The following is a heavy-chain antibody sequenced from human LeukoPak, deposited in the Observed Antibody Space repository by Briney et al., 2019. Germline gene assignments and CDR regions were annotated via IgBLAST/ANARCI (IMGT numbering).Heavy chain of an antibody. D-gene: IGHD3-22*01. CDR1: GFPFSNYW. CDR2: IKEDGSKK. J-gene: IGHJ4*02. Sequence: GGSLRLSCVASGFPFSNYWMTWVRQAPGKGLEWVANIKEDGSKKNYVDSLKGRFTISRNNAKNSLYLQMNSLRAEDTAVYYCATPLDYYDSSGYHQGGDWGQGTLVTVSS. V-gene: IGHV3-7*03. CDR3: ATPLDYYDSSGYHQGGD.